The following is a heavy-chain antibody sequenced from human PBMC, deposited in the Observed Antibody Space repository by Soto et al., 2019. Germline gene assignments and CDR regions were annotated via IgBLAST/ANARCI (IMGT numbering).Heavy chain of an antibody. CDR1: GFTFSSYS. V-gene: IGHV3-48*02. Sequence: GGSLRLSCAASGFTFSSYSMNWVRQAPGKGPEWVAYISRRRSAIYYADSVKGRFTISRDGAGSSLFLQMNSLRDEDTAMYYCTREENTLAGFNPYYFDYWGQGSLVTVSS. CDR2: ISRRRSAI. D-gene: IGHD6-19*01. J-gene: IGHJ4*02. CDR3: TREENTLAGFNPYYFDY.